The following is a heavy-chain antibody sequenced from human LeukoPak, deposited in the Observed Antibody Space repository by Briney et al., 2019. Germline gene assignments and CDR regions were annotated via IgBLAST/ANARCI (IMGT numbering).Heavy chain of an antibody. CDR2: IYSSGNI. J-gene: IGHJ6*02. V-gene: IGHV4-4*07. Sequence: SETLSLTCSVSGGSIKNYYWSWIRQSAGKELEWIGRIYSSGNITYNRALKSRVTMSVDTSKNQVSLTLTSVTAADTAVYYCARVGGYDFWSGYRTDYYYYGMDVWGQGTTVTVSS. CDR3: ARVGGYDFWSGYRTDYYYYGMDV. CDR1: GGSIKNYY. D-gene: IGHD3-3*01.